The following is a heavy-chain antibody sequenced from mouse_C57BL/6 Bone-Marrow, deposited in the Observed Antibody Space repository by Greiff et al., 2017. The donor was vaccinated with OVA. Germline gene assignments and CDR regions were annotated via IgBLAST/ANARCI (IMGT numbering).Heavy chain of an antibody. J-gene: IGHJ4*01. V-gene: IGHV1-55*01. CDR1: GYTFTSYW. CDR2: IYPGSGST. CDR3: ARNWDAMDY. Sequence: VQLQESGAELARPGASVKMSCKASGYTFTSYWITWVKQRPGQGLEWIGDIYPGSGSTNYNEKFKSKATLTVDTSSSTAYMQLSSLTSEDSAVYYCARNWDAMDYWGQGTSVTVSS. D-gene: IGHD4-1*01.